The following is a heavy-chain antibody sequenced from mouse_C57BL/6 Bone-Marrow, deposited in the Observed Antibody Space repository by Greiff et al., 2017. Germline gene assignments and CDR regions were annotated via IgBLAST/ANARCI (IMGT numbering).Heavy chain of an antibody. Sequence: QVHVKQSGAELVKPGASVKLSCKASGYTFTEYTIHWVKQRSGQGLEWIGWFYPGSGSIKYNEKFKDKATLTADKSSSTVYMELSRLTSEDSAVYFCARHEDTTVVASHFDYWGHGTTLTVSS. V-gene: IGHV1-62-2*01. D-gene: IGHD1-1*01. CDR1: GYTFTEYT. CDR2: FYPGSGSI. CDR3: ARHEDTTVVASHFDY. J-gene: IGHJ2*01.